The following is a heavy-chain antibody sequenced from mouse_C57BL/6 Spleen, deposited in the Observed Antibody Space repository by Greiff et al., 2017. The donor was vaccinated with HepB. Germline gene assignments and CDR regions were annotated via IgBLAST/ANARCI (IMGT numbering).Heavy chain of an antibody. J-gene: IGHJ2*01. Sequence: EVHLVESGGGLVQPGGSLKLSCAASGFTFSDYYMYWVRQTPEKRLEWVAYISNGGGSTYYPDTVKGRFTISRDNAKNTLYLQMSRLKSEDTAMYYCARHYDGSFDYWGQGTTLTVSS. CDR1: GFTFSDYY. CDR2: ISNGGGST. CDR3: ARHYDGSFDY. V-gene: IGHV5-12*01. D-gene: IGHD2-3*01.